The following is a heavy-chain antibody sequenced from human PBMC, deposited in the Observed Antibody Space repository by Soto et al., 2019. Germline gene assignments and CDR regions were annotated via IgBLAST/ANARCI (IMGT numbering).Heavy chain of an antibody. CDR3: ARDLDSSGWYPTLYYYYYGMDV. CDR1: GNTFTCYY. J-gene: IGHJ6*02. V-gene: IGHV1-2*02. Sequence: XSVKVSCKASGNTFTCYYMHLVRQAPGQGLECMGWINPNSGGTNYAQKFQGRVTMTRDTSISTAYMELSRLRSDDTAVYYCARDLDSSGWYPTLYYYYYGMDVWGQGTTVTVSS. D-gene: IGHD6-19*01. CDR2: INPNSGGT.